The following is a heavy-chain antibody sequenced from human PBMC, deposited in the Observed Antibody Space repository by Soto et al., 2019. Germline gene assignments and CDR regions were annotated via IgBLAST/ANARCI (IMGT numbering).Heavy chain of an antibody. J-gene: IGHJ4*02. CDR3: ARLEALLSGYDSVGCVDY. D-gene: IGHD5-12*01. CDR2: IYYSGST. Sequence: PSETLSLTCTVSGGSISSYYWSWIRQPPGKGLEWIGYIYYSGSTNYNPSLKSRVTISVDTSKNQFSLKLSSVTAADTAVYYCARLEALLSGYDSVGCVDYWGQGTLVTVSS. CDR1: GGSISSYY. V-gene: IGHV4-59*01.